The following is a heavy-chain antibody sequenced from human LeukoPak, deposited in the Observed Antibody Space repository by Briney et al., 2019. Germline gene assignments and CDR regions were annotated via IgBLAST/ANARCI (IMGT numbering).Heavy chain of an antibody. D-gene: IGHD4-17*01. CDR3: ARGGDYGDYEVDY. J-gene: IGHJ4*02. CDR1: GYRFTSYW. CDR2: IDPSDSYT. Sequence: GESLKISCKGSGYRFTSYWISWVRQMPGKGLAWMGRIDPSDSYTNYSPSFQGHVTISADKSISTAYLQWSSLKASDTAMYYCARGGDYGDYEVDYWGQGTLVTVSS. V-gene: IGHV5-10-1*01.